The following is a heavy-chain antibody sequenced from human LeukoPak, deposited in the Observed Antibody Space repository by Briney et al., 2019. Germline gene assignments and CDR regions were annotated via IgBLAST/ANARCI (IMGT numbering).Heavy chain of an antibody. J-gene: IGHJ6*03. CDR2: IRYDGSNK. CDR1: GFTFSSYG. CDR3: AKSCIAAAGATFYMDV. Sequence: GGSLRLSCAASGFTFSSYGMHWVRQAPGKGLEWVAFIRYDGSNKYYADSVKGRFTISRDNSKNTLYLQMNSLRAEDTAVYYCAKSCIAAAGATFYMDVWGKGTTVTISS. D-gene: IGHD6-13*01. V-gene: IGHV3-30*02.